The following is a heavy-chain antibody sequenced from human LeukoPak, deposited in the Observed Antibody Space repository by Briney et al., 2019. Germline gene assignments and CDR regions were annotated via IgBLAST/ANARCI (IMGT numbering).Heavy chain of an antibody. V-gene: IGHV4-38-2*01. CDR1: GYSISSGYY. D-gene: IGHD7-27*01. CDR3: ARREATNGGRIDY. Sequence: SETLSLTCAVSGYSISSGYYWSWIRQPPGKGLEWIGYIYYSGSTNYNPSLKSRVTISVDTSKNQFSLKLSSVTAADTAVYYCARREATNGGRIDYWGQGTLVTVSS. J-gene: IGHJ4*02. CDR2: IYYSGST.